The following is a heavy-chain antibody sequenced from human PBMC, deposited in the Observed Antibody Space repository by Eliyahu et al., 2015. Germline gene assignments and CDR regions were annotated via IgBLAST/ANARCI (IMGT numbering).Heavy chain of an antibody. CDR2: IYNNDKT. V-gene: IGHV4-30-2*01. CDR3: ARGAGYCDDHSCYLDY. J-gene: IGHJ4*02. Sequence: QLQLQESGSGLVKPSQTLSLTCAVSGGSXDSGSHSWNWIRQPPGKGLEWIGTIYNNDKTYYNSSLNSRVTIAVDRSKNNFSLRLTSVTAADTAIYYCARGAGYCDDHSCYLDYWGQGTLVAVSS. CDR1: GGSXDSGSHS. D-gene: IGHD2-15*01.